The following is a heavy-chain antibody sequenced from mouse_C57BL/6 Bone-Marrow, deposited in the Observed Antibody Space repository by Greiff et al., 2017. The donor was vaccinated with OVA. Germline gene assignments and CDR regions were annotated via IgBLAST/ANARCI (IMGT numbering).Heavy chain of an antibody. CDR1: GFNIKDYY. D-gene: IGHD3-3*01. Sequence: EVKLLESGAELVKPGASVKLSCTASGFNIKDYYMHWVKQRTEQGLEWIGRIDPEDGETTYAPKFQGKATITSDTSSNTAYLQLSSLTSEDTAVYYCARGGLSGFAYWGQGTLVTVSA. J-gene: IGHJ3*01. CDR2: IDPEDGET. CDR3: ARGGLSGFAY. V-gene: IGHV14-2*01.